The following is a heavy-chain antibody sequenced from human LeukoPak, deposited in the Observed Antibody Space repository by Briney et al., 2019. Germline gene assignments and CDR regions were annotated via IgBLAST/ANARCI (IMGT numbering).Heavy chain of an antibody. CDR1: GFTFSSYA. V-gene: IGHV3-64*01. CDR3: ARTAAAGPGDY. Sequence: GGSLRLSCAASGFTFSSYAMHWVRQAPGKGLEYVSAISSNGGSTYYANSVKGRFTISRDNSKNTLYLQMGSLRAEDMAVYYCARTAAAGPGDYWGQGTLVTVSS. CDR2: ISSNGGST. D-gene: IGHD6-13*01. J-gene: IGHJ4*02.